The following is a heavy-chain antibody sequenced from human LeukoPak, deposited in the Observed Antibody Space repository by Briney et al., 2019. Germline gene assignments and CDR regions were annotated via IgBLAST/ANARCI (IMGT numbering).Heavy chain of an antibody. CDR1: GGTFSSYA. J-gene: IGHJ4*02. V-gene: IGHV1-69*06. D-gene: IGHD3-16*01. CDR2: IIPIFGTA. Sequence: VASVKVSCKASGGTFSSYAISWVRQAPGQGLEWMGGIIPIFGTANYAQKFQGRVTITADKSTSAAYMELSSLRSEDTAVYYCARVRYRLAETYIDYWGQGTLVTVSS. CDR3: ARVRYRLAETYIDY.